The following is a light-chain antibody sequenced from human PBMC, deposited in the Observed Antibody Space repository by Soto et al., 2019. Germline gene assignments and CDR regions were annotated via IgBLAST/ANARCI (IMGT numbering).Light chain of an antibody. CDR2: GAS. CDR3: QHYNDWPPTWT. CDR1: QSVSSK. J-gene: IGKJ1*01. V-gene: IGKV3-15*01. Sequence: EIVMMQSPATLSVSPGERATLSCRASQSVSSKLAWYQQKPGQAPRVLIHGASTRATGIPARFSGSGSGTEFTLTISSLQSEDFAVYYCQHYNDWPPTWTLGQGTKVDIK.